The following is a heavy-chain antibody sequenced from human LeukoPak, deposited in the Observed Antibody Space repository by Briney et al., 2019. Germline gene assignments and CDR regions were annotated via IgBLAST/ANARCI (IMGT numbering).Heavy chain of an antibody. Sequence: GGSLRLSCAASGFTFSSYAMSWVRQAPGKGLEWVSAISGSGGSTYYADSVKGRFTISRDNSKNTLYLQMNSLRAEETAVYYCAVSVAGIDFDYWGQGTLVTVSS. V-gene: IGHV3-23*01. CDR2: ISGSGGST. CDR3: AVSVAGIDFDY. CDR1: GFTFSSYA. D-gene: IGHD6-19*01. J-gene: IGHJ4*02.